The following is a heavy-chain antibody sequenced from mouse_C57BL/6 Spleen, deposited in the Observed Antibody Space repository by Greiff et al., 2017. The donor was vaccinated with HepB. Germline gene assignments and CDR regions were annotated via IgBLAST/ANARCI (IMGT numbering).Heavy chain of an antibody. CDR1: GFSLTSYG. CDR2: IWRGGST. Sequence: VQLQQSGPGLVQPSQSLSITCTVSGFSLTSYGVHWVRQSPGKGLEWLGVIWRGGSTDYNSAFMSRLSITKDNSKCQVFFKMNSLQADDAAIYVCAKKGDLAGFDVWGTGTTVTVSA. J-gene: IGHJ1*03. CDR3: AKKGDLAGFDV. D-gene: IGHD1-1*01. V-gene: IGHV2-5*01.